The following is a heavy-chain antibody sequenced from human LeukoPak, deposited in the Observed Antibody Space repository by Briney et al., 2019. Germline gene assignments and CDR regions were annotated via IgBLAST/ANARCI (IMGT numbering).Heavy chain of an antibody. Sequence: GGSLRLSCAASGFTFNNYAMNWVRQAPGKGLEWVSVIGRSGGKTYYADSVKGRFTISRDNSKSTLYLQMNSLRAEDTAVYYCASFPWELRPTWGQGTLVTVSS. V-gene: IGHV3-23*01. CDR3: ASFPWELRPT. CDR2: IGRSGGKT. CDR1: GFTFNNYA. J-gene: IGHJ4*02. D-gene: IGHD1-26*01.